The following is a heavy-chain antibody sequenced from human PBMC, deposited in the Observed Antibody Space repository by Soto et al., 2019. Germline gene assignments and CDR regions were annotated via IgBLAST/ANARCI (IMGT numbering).Heavy chain of an antibody. Sequence: ASVKVSCKASGYTFTSYGISWVRQAPGQGLEWMGWISAYNGNTNYAQKLQGRVTMTTDTSTSTAYMELRSLRSDDTAVYYCARDSVRTIFGVVTSGQNYYYYGMDVWGQGTTVTVSS. D-gene: IGHD3-3*01. CDR3: ARDSVRTIFGVVTSGQNYYYYGMDV. CDR1: GYTFTSYG. V-gene: IGHV1-18*01. J-gene: IGHJ6*02. CDR2: ISAYNGNT.